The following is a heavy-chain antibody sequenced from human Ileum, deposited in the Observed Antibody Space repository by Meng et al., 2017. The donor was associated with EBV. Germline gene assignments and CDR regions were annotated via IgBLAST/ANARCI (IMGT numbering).Heavy chain of an antibody. J-gene: IGHJ4*02. D-gene: IGHD1-7*01. V-gene: IGHV4-4*02. CDR2: VYHRGDT. CDR3: GRDQGRELINH. CDR1: GASISSVFW. Sequence: VPVQGSGTVLVKPSWRLSLPCSFSGASISSVFWGGWVRQPPGKGLEWIGEVYHRGDTNYNPSLKSRVDISVDKSKNQFYLSLFSVTAADTAVYYCGRDQGRELINHWGQGTLVTVSS.